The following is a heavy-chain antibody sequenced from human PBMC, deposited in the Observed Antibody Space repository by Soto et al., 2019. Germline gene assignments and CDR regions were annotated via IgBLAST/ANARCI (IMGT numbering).Heavy chain of an antibody. CDR2: ISSSSSTK. J-gene: IGHJ6*03. Sequence: EVQLVESGGGLVQPGGSLRLSCAASGFTFSGYSMNWVRQAPGKGLEWVSYISSSSSTKFYADSVKGRITISRDNATNSLHLQRHSLRAAATSVYYCAWAAPRTYYYYYMDVWGKGTTVTVSS. CDR3: AWAAPRTYYYYYMDV. D-gene: IGHD6-25*01. CDR1: GFTFSGYS. V-gene: IGHV3-48*01.